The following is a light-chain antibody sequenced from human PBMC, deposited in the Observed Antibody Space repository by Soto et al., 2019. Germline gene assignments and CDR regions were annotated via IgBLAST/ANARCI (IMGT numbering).Light chain of an antibody. V-gene: IGKV3-15*01. Sequence: EIVMTQSPATLSVSPGERATLSCRASQSVSSNLAWYQQKPGQAPRLLIYGASTRATGIPARFSGSGSGAECIRTIISRQQEDVVVYYCQQYNNWLHFTFGRGTKVDIK. CDR2: GAS. CDR1: QSVSSN. J-gene: IGKJ3*01. CDR3: QQYNNWLHFT.